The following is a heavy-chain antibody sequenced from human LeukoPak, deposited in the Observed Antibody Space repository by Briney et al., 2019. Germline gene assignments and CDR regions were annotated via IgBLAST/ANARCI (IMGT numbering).Heavy chain of an antibody. D-gene: IGHD6-25*01. CDR1: GLTLSGYA. CDR3: AREGGGSGWPGFDY. J-gene: IGHJ4*02. CDR2: ISIDGSRQ. Sequence: PGRSLRLSCAASGLTLSGYAVHWVRQAPGKGLEWVAVISIDGSRQHYADSVKDRFTISRDNSENIVYLQMSSLRAEDTALYYCAREGGGSGWPGFDYWGRGTLVTVSS. V-gene: IGHV3-30-3*01.